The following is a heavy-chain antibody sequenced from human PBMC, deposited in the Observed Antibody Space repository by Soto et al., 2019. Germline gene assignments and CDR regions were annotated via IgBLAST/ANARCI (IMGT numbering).Heavy chain of an antibody. CDR2: IWSDGNHK. CDR3: ATRVSGLIVVEPAAMPFDY. J-gene: IGHJ4*02. D-gene: IGHD2-2*01. V-gene: IGHV3-33*01. Sequence: GGSLRLSCAASGFSFNTFAMNWVRQAPGKGLEWVSIIWSDGNHKFYADSVKGRFTIFRDNSKNTLYLEMDSLRAEDTAVYYCATRVSGLIVVEPAAMPFDYRGQGALVTVSS. CDR1: GFSFNTFA.